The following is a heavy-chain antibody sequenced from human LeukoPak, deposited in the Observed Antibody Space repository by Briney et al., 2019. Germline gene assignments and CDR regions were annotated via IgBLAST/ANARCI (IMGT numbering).Heavy chain of an antibody. J-gene: IGHJ5*02. V-gene: IGHV4-59*01. Sequence: PSETLSLTCTVSGGSISSYYWSWIRQPPGKGLEWIGYIYYSGSTNYNPSLKSRVTISVDTSKNQVSLKLSSVTAADTAVYYCARVSIGYCSGGSCFRWFDPWGQGTLVTVSS. CDR1: GGSISSYY. D-gene: IGHD2-15*01. CDR2: IYYSGST. CDR3: ARVSIGYCSGGSCFRWFDP.